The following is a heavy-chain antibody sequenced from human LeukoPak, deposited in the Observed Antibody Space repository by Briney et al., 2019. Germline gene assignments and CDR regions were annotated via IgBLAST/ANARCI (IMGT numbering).Heavy chain of an antibody. CDR1: GGSIAVNHYY. CDR3: AREHRSSKYFDS. D-gene: IGHD6-6*01. V-gene: IGHV4-39*02. Sequence: SETLSLTCSVSGGSIAVNHYYWGWIRQPPGKGLEWIGSGLYTGNTYSDPSLRSRVTISVDTSKNEFSLKMNSVTAADTAVYYCAREHRSSKYFDSWGQGALMIVSS. J-gene: IGHJ4*02. CDR2: GLYTGNT.